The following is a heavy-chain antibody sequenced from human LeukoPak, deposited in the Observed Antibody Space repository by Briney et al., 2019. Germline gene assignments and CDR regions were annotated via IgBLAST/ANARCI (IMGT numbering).Heavy chain of an antibody. Sequence: ASVKVSCKASGGTFSSYAISWVRQAPGQGLEGMGGIIPIFGTANYAQKFQGRVTITTDESTSTAYMELSSLRSGDTAVYYCARAIGGCSSTSCYTFDAFDIWGQGTMVTVSS. CDR2: IIPIFGTA. D-gene: IGHD2-2*02. V-gene: IGHV1-69*05. CDR3: ARAIGGCSSTSCYTFDAFDI. CDR1: GGTFSSYA. J-gene: IGHJ3*02.